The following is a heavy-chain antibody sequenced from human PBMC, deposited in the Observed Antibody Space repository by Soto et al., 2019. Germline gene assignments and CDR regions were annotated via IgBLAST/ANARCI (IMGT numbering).Heavy chain of an antibody. D-gene: IGHD1-1*01. Sequence: QVHLVQSGAEVKNPGASVKVSCKCSGYTFTSYGITWVRQAPGQGLEWMGWISAHNDNTDYAQKLQGRVTVTRDTSTSTAYMELRSLRSDDTAVYYCARGRYGDYWGQGALVTGSS. J-gene: IGHJ4*02. V-gene: IGHV1-18*01. CDR2: ISAHNDNT. CDR3: ARGRYGDY. CDR1: GYTFTSYG.